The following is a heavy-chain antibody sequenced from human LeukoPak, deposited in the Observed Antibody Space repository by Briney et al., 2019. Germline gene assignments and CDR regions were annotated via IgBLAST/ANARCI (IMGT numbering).Heavy chain of an antibody. V-gene: IGHV4-34*01. D-gene: IGHD4-23*01. CDR2: INHSGST. J-gene: IGHJ5*02. CDR3: ARARRLRWPPRGHNWFDP. Sequence: SETLSLTCAVYGGSFSGYYWSWIRQPPGKGLEWIGEINHSGSTNYNPSLKSRVTISVDTSKNQFSLKLSSVTAADTAVYYCARARRLRWPPRGHNWFDPWGQGTLVTVSS. CDR1: GGSFSGYY.